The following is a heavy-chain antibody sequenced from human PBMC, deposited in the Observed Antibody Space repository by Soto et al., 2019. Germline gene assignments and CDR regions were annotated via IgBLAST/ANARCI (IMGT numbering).Heavy chain of an antibody. J-gene: IGHJ6*02. CDR2: IDPSDSYT. V-gene: IGHV5-10-1*01. CDR3: ARRSCSSTSCYPTNYYYYGMDV. CDR1: GYSFTSYW. D-gene: IGHD2-2*01. Sequence: GESLKISCKGSGYSFTSYWISWVRQMPGKVLEWMGRIDPSDSYTNYSPSFQGHVTISADKSISTAYLQWSSLKASDTAMYYCARRSCSSTSCYPTNYYYYGMDVWGQGXTVTVSS.